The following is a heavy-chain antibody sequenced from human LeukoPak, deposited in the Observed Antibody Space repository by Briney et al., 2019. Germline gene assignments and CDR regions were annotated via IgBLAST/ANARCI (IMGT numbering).Heavy chain of an antibody. V-gene: IGHV3-23*01. CDR1: GFTFVNYA. J-gene: IGHJ4*02. CDR2: IINTGGDT. D-gene: IGHD2-15*01. CDR3: AKGHVATGSLYYFDF. Sequence: GGSLRLSCAASGFTFVNYAMTWVRQAPGKGLQCVSTIINTGGDTYYADSVKGRFTISRDNSKNTLYLQMSSLRVEGTAIYYCAKGHVATGSLYYFDFWGQGTLVTVSS.